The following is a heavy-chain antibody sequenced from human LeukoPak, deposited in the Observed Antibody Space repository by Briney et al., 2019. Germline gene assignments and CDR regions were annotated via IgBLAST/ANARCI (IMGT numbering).Heavy chain of an antibody. Sequence: PGRSLRLSCAASGFTFSSYGMHWVRQAPGKGLEWVAVIWYDGSNKYYADSVKGRFTISRDNSKNTLYLQMNSLRAEDTAVYYCARGGASEWLLGYFDYWGQGTLVTVSS. CDR2: IWYDGSNK. J-gene: IGHJ4*02. CDR3: ARGGASEWLLGYFDY. V-gene: IGHV3-33*01. D-gene: IGHD3-3*01. CDR1: GFTFSSYG.